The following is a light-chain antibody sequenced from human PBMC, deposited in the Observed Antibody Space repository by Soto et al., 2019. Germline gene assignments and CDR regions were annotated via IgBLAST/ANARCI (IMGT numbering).Light chain of an antibody. Sequence: EIVLTQSPATLSLSPGERATLSCRASQSVSRYLAWYQQKPGQAPRLLIYDASNRATGIPARFSGSGSGTDFTLTISRLENEDFAVYYCQQRSNWPITFGQGTRLEIK. CDR1: QSVSRY. V-gene: IGKV3-11*01. CDR2: DAS. CDR3: QQRSNWPIT. J-gene: IGKJ5*01.